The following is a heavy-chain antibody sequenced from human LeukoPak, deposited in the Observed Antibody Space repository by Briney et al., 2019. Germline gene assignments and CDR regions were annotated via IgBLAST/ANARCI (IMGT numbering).Heavy chain of an antibody. Sequence: GGSLRLSCAASGFTFSSYEMNWVRQAPGKGLEWVSSISRSATTIYYADSVKGRFTISRDNAKNSLYLQMNSLRAEDTAVYYCARAIIAVAGTDYYYYYMDVWGKGTTVTVSS. D-gene: IGHD6-19*01. CDR1: GFTFSSYE. J-gene: IGHJ6*03. CDR3: ARAIIAVAGTDYYYYYMDV. CDR2: ISRSATTI. V-gene: IGHV3-48*03.